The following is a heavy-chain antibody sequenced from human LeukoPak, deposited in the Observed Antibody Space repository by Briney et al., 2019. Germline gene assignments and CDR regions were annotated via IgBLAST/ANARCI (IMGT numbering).Heavy chain of an antibody. J-gene: IGHJ4*02. Sequence: SVKVSCKASGGTFSSYAISWVRQAPGQGLEWMGGIIPIFGTANYAQKFQGRVTITADGSTSTAYMELSSLRSEDTAVYYCARSRGYSYGPPDTKYYFDYWGQGTLVTVSS. D-gene: IGHD5-18*01. CDR1: GGTFSSYA. V-gene: IGHV1-69*01. CDR3: ARSRGYSYGPPDTKYYFDY. CDR2: IIPIFGTA.